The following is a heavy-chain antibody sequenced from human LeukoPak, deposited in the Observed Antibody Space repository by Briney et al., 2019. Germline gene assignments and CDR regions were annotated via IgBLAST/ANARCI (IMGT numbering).Heavy chain of an antibody. Sequence: PSETLALTCNVSGGSISSYYGSWIRQPPGKGLEWIGYIYYSGSTNYNPSLKSRVTISVDTSKNQLSLKLSSVTAADTAVYYCARVGVGAYDAFDIWGQGTMVTVSS. CDR1: GGSISSYY. CDR3: ARVGVGAYDAFDI. D-gene: IGHD1-26*01. V-gene: IGHV4-59*01. CDR2: IYYSGST. J-gene: IGHJ3*02.